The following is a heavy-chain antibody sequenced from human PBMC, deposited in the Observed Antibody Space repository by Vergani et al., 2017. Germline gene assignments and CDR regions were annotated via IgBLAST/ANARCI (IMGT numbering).Heavy chain of an antibody. CDR3: TKGSVYYHDSAGHGYDPYTGFDL. V-gene: IGHV3-21*02. J-gene: IGHJ3*01. Sequence: EAQLVESGGGAVKPGGSLRLSCTASGFSFSNYTINWVRQAPGKGLEWVASISSSSAYIDYVDSIKGRFTISRDNAKNSMFLEMNSLRYEDTAVYFCTKGSVYYHDSAGHGYDPYTGFDLWGQGTLVTVSS. D-gene: IGHD5-12*01. CDR2: ISSSSAYI. CDR1: GFSFSNYT.